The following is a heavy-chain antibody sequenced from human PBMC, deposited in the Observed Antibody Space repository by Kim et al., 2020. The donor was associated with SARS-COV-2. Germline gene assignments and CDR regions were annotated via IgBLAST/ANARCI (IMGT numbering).Heavy chain of an antibody. D-gene: IGHD2-21*02. V-gene: IGHV3-23*01. J-gene: IGHJ4*02. Sequence: DSVKGRFTISRDNSKKMLYLQMNSLGAEDTDLYYCAKVHPGITETAARFDNWGQGALVAVSS. CDR3: AKVHPGITETAARFDN.